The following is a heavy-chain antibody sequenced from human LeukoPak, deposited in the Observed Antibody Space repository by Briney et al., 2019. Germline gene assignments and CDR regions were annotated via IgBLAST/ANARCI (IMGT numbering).Heavy chain of an antibody. J-gene: IGHJ5*02. V-gene: IGHV1-69*04. CDR1: GGTFSSYA. CDR3: ARGRTHYYESRGYVAWFDP. Sequence: SVKVSCKASGGTFSSYAISWVRQAPGQGLEWMGRIIPIFGIANYAQKFQGRVTITADKSTSTAYMELSSLRSEDTAVYYCARGRTHYYESRGYVAWFDPWGQGTLVTVSS. D-gene: IGHD3-22*01. CDR2: IIPIFGIA.